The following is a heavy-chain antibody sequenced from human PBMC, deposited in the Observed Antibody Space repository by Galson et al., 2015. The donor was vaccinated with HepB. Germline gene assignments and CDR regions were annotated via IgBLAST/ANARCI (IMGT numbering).Heavy chain of an antibody. D-gene: IGHD3-22*01. CDR3: AREMLGAYYYDSSGYPAGDAFDI. CDR2: IIPIFGTA. Sequence: SVKVSCKASGGTFSSYAISWVRQAPGQGLEWMGGIIPIFGTANYAQKFQGRVTITADESTSTAYMELSSLRSEDTAVYYCAREMLGAYYYDSSGYPAGDAFDIWGQGTMVTVSS. CDR1: GGTFSSYA. V-gene: IGHV1-69*13. J-gene: IGHJ3*02.